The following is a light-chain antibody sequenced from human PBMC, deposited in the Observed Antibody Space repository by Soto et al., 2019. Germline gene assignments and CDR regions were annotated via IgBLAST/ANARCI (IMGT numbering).Light chain of an antibody. CDR1: QSVSSN. CDR2: GAS. Sequence: EVVMTQSPATLSLSPGERATLSCRASQSVSSNLAWYQQKPGQAPRLLIYGASTRATGVPARFSGSGSGTEFTLTISSLKSEDSAVYYCQQYDNWPRTFGQGTKVDIK. V-gene: IGKV3-15*01. J-gene: IGKJ1*01. CDR3: QQYDNWPRT.